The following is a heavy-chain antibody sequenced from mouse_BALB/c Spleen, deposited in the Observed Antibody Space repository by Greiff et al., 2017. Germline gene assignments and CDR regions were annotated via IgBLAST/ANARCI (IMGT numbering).Heavy chain of an antibody. D-gene: IGHD2-14*01. J-gene: IGHJ1*01. CDR3: VRRGYRYDVHWYFDV. CDR1: GFTFNTYA. V-gene: IGHV10-1*02. CDR2: IRSKSNNYAT. Sequence: EVKLMESGGGLVQPKGSLKLSCAASGFTFNTYAMNWVRQAPGKGLEWVARIRSKSNNYATYYADSVKDRFTISRDDSQSMLYLQMNNLKTEDTAMYYCVRRGYRYDVHWYFDVWGAGTTVTVSS.